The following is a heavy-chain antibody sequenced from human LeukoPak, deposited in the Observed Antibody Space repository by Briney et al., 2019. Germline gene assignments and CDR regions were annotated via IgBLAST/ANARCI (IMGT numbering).Heavy chain of an antibody. CDR3: ARDVLTGWFDP. Sequence: GGSLRLSCAASGFTFGSYWMSWVRQAPGKGLEWVADIKQDGSGTYYVDSLKGRFTISRDNAKNSLYLQMNSLRAEDTAVYYCARDVLTGWFDPWGQGTLVTVSS. V-gene: IGHV3-7*03. CDR2: IKQDGSGT. D-gene: IGHD2-8*01. CDR1: GFTFGSYW. J-gene: IGHJ5*02.